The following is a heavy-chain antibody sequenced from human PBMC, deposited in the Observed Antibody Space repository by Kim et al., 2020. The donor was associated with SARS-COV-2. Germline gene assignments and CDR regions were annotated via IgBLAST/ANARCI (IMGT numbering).Heavy chain of an antibody. V-gene: IGHV5-10-1*01. J-gene: IGHJ4*02. Sequence: GESLKISCKGSGYSFTSYWISWVRQMPGKGLEWMGRIDPSDSYTYYSPSFQDHVTISADKSIGTAYLQWSSLKASDTAVYYCARLGNSGSWHLFDYWGQGTLVTVSS. CDR2: IDPSDSYT. CDR1: GYSFTSYW. D-gene: IGHD6-13*01. CDR3: ARLGNSGSWHLFDY.